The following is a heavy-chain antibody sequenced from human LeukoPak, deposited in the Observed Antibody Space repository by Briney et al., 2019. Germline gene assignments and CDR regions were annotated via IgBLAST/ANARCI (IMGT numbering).Heavy chain of an antibody. CDR3: ARDCGYSYGTWGYYYYYYGMDV. V-gene: IGHV1-69*04. J-gene: IGHJ6*02. CDR1: GGTFSSYA. D-gene: IGHD5-18*01. CDR2: IIPILGIA. Sequence: GASVKVSCKASGGTFSSYAISWVRQAPGQGLEWIGRIIPILGIANYAQKFQGRVTITADKSTSTAYMELSSLRSEDTAVYYCARDCGYSYGTWGYYYYYYGMDVWGQGTTVTVSS.